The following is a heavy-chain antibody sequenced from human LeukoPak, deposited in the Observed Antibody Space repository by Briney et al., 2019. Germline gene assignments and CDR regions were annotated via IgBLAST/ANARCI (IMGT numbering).Heavy chain of an antibody. CDR2: INPNSGGT. Sequence: ASVKVSCKASRYTFTGYYMHWVRQAPGQGLEGMGWINPNSGGTNYAQKFQGRVTMTRDTSISTAYMELSRLRSDDTAVYYCARDRIEWVVPGDYWGQGTLVTVSS. CDR3: ARDRIEWVVPGDY. V-gene: IGHV1-2*02. J-gene: IGHJ4*02. D-gene: IGHD6-19*01. CDR1: RYTFTGYY.